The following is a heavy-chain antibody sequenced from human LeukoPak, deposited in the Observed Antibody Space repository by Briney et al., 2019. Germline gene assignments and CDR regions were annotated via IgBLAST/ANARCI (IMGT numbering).Heavy chain of an antibody. CDR2: IRSKANSYAT. CDR3: TSIGYDSSGYFDY. Sequence: GGSLRLSCAASGFTFSGSAMLWVRQASGKGLEWVGRIRSKANSYATAYAASVKGRFTISRDDSKNTAYLQMNSLKTEDTAVYYCTSIGYDSSGYFDYWGQGTLVTVSS. J-gene: IGHJ4*02. D-gene: IGHD3-22*01. V-gene: IGHV3-73*01. CDR1: GFTFSGSA.